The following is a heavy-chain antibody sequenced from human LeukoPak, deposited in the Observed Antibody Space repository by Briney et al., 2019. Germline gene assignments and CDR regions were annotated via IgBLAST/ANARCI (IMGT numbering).Heavy chain of an antibody. CDR1: GGSISPYY. CDR3: ARSTGTTMFIDY. D-gene: IGHD3-10*02. Sequence: SETLSLTCTVSGGSISPYYWSWIRQPPGKGLEWLGYIYYSGNTEYNPSLKSRVAISVHTSKNQFSLTLSAVTAADTAVYYCARSTGTTMFIDYWGQGTLVTVSS. V-gene: IGHV4-59*01. J-gene: IGHJ4*02. CDR2: IYYSGNT.